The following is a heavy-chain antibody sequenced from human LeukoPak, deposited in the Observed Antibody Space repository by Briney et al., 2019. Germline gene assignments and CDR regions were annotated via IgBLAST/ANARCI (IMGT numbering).Heavy chain of an antibody. CDR2: IRYDGSNK. D-gene: IGHD2-2*02. V-gene: IGHV3-30*02. CDR3: AKDRDIVVVPAAIRGSCVY. CDR1: GFTFSSYG. J-gene: IGHJ4*02. Sequence: GGSLRLSCAASGFTFSSYGMHWVRQAPGKGLEWVAFIRYDGSNKYYADSVKGRFTISRDNSKNTLYLQMNSQRAEDRAVYYCAKDRDIVVVPAAIRGSCVYWGQGTLVTVSS.